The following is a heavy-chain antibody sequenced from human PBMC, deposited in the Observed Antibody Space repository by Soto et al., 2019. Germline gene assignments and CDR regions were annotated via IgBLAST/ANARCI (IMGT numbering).Heavy chain of an antibody. D-gene: IGHD3-16*01. V-gene: IGHV3-74*03. CDR1: DFSLSPYW. J-gene: IGHJ4*02. Sequence: GGSLRLSCAASDFSLSPYWMHWVRQVPGRGLEWVARLSSDGFGAAYADSVKGRFFISRDIARNTLSLQMNSLRADDTAVYYCARDLGGPDYWGRGTSVTVPQ. CDR3: ARDLGGPDY. CDR2: LSSDGFGA.